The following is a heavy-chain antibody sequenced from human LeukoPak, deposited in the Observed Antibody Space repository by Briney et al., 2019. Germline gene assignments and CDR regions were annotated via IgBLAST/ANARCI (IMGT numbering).Heavy chain of an antibody. CDR1: GYTFSSYT. CDR3: ARAPAAPIVGATLYYFNY. V-gene: IGHV1-69*02. CDR2: IIPILGIA. J-gene: IGHJ4*02. D-gene: IGHD1-26*01. Sequence: GASVKVSCKASGYTFSSYTISWVRQAPGQGLEWMGRIIPILGIANYAQKFQGRVTITADKSTSTAYMELSSLRSEDTAVYYCARAPAAPIVGATLYYFNYWGQGTLVTVSS.